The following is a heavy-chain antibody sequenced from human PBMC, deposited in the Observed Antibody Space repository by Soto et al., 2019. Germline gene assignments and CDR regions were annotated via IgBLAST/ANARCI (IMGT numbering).Heavy chain of an antibody. Sequence: EVQLLESGGGMVQPGESLRLSCAAPGFTFASYTMTWVRQAPGKGLEWVSTINSGGDTTYYSDSVKGRFTISRDSPKNTLFLLMTSLRAEDTAVYYCAKSGGPPASLDVYFDYWGQGTLVTVSS. CDR3: AKSGGPPASLDVYFDY. D-gene: IGHD2-2*01. J-gene: IGHJ4*02. V-gene: IGHV3-23*01. CDR2: INSGGDTT. CDR1: GFTFASYT.